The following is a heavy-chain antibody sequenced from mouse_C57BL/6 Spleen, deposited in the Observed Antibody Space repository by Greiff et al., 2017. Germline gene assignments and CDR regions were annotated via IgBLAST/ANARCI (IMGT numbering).Heavy chain of an antibody. CDR1: GYTFTDYY. CDR2: INPNNGGT. J-gene: IGHJ1*03. V-gene: IGHV1-26*01. Sequence: VQLQQSVPELVKPGASVKISCKASGYTFTDYYMNWVKQSHGKSLEWIGDINPNNGGTSYNQKFKGKATLTVDKSSSTAYMELRSLTSEDSAVYYCARKAYYSNHEGYFDVWGTGTTVTVSS. D-gene: IGHD2-5*01. CDR3: ARKAYYSNHEGYFDV.